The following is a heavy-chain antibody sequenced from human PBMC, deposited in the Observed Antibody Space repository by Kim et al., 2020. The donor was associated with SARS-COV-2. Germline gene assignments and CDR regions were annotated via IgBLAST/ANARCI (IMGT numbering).Heavy chain of an antibody. D-gene: IGHD3-10*01. J-gene: IGHJ4*02. V-gene: IGHV4-39*01. CDR2: IYYSGST. CDR1: GGSISSSSYY. CDR3: ARLTDYGSRPNFDY. Sequence: SETLSLTCTVSGGSISSSSYYWGWIRQPPGKGLEWIGSIYYSGSTYYNPSLKSLVTISVDTSKNQFSLKLSSVTAADTAVYYCARLTDYGSRPNFDYWGQGTLVTVSS.